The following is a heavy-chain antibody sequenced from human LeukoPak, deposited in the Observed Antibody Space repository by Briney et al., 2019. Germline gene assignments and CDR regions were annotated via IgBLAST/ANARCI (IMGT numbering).Heavy chain of an antibody. CDR3: ARAVVVAATTEQYYYYGMDV. CDR2: IYYSGST. D-gene: IGHD2-15*01. CDR1: GGSVSGGSYF. V-gene: IGHV4-61*01. Sequence: SETLSLTCTVSGGSVSGGSYFWSWIRQPPGKGLEWIGYIYYSGSTNYNPSLKSRVTISVDTSKNQFSLKLSSVTAADTAVYYCARAVVVAATTEQYYYYGMDVWGQGTTVTVSS. J-gene: IGHJ6*02.